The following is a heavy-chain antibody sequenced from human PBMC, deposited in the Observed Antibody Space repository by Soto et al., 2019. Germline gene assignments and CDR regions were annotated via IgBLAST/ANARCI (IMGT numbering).Heavy chain of an antibody. V-gene: IGHV3-23*01. CDR1: GFTFSSYA. J-gene: IGHJ6*02. D-gene: IGHD3-10*01. CDR2: ISGSGGST. CDR3: AGYGSGSYYIHIHDYYYGMDV. Sequence: EVQLLESGGGLVQPGGSLRLSCAASGFTFSSYAMSWVRQAPGKGLEWVSAISGSGGSTYYADSVKGRFTISRDNSKNTLYLQMNSLRAEDTAVYYCAGYGSGSYYIHIHDYYYGMDVWGQGTTVTVSS.